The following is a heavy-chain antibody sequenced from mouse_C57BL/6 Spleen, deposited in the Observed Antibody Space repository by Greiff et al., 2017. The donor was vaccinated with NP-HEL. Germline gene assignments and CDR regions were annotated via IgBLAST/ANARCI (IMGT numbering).Heavy chain of an antibody. V-gene: IGHV5-4*01. CDR3: ARDGVVATDYAMDY. CDR1: GFTFSSYA. CDR2: ISAGGSYT. J-gene: IGHJ4*01. Sequence: EVQLVESGGGLVKPGGSLKLSCAASGFTFSSYAMSWVRQTPEQRLEWVATISAGGSYTYYPDNVKGRFTITRDNAKNNLYLQMSHLKSEDTAVDYCARDGVVATDYAMDYWGQGTSVTVSS. D-gene: IGHD1-1*01.